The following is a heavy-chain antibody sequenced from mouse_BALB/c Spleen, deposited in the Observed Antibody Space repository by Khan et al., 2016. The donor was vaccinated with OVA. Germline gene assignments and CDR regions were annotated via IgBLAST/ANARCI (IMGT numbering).Heavy chain of an antibody. V-gene: IGHV5-6*01. CDR1: GFTFSTYG. D-gene: IGHD1-1*01. J-gene: IGHJ3*01. CDR3: ARLAYYYDSEGFAY. CDR2: ISTGGHYT. Sequence: EVQLQESGGDLVKPGGSLKLSCAASGFTFSTYGMSWVRQTPDKRLEWVATISTGGHYTYYPDSVKGRFTISRDNAKNNLYLQMTSLRSEDTAMFYCARLAYYYDSEGFAYWGQGTLVTVSA.